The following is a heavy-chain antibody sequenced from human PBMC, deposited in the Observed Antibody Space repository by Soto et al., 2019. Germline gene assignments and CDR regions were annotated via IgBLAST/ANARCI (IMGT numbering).Heavy chain of an antibody. CDR1: GFTFSSYA. Sequence: GGSLRLSCAASGFTFSSYAMSWVRQAPGKGLEWVSSISSSSSYIYYADSVKGRFTISRDNAKNTLYLQMNSLRAEDTAVYYCARDGTTVAGTIFFLVWFDPWGQGTLVTVSS. J-gene: IGHJ5*02. CDR2: ISSSSSYI. CDR3: ARDGTTVAGTIFFLVWFDP. V-gene: IGHV3-21*01. D-gene: IGHD6-19*01.